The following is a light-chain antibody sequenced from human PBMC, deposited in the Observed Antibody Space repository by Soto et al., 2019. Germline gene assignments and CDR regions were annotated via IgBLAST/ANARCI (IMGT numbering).Light chain of an antibody. CDR1: QSVSGN. CDR2: GAS. V-gene: IGKV3D-15*01. CDR3: QQRNTWPPIT. Sequence: EIVMTQSPATLSVSPGERAALSCRASQSVSGNLAWYQQKPGQAPRLLIYGASTRATGIPDRFSGSGSGTDFTLTINRVAPEDFALYYCQQRNTWPPITFGQGTRLEIK. J-gene: IGKJ5*01.